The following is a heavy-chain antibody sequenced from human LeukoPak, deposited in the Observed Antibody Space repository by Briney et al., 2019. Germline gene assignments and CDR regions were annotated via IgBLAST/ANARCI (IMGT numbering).Heavy chain of an antibody. V-gene: IGHV3-48*03. CDR3: ARVVDHDYGDYYLDY. CDR2: ISSSGSTI. CDR1: GFTFSSYE. J-gene: IGHJ4*02. Sequence: PGGSLRLSCAASGFTFSSYEMNWVRQAPGKGLEWVSYISSSGSTIYYADSVKGRLTISRDNSKSTLYLQMNSLRAEDTAVYYCARVVDHDYGDYYLDYWGQGTLVTVSS. D-gene: IGHD4-17*01.